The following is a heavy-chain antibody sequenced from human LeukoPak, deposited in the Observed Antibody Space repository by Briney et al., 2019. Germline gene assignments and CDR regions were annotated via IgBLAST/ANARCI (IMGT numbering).Heavy chain of an antibody. CDR2: ISSSSSYI. CDR1: GFTFSSYS. V-gene: IGHV3-21*01. Sequence: GGSLRLSCAASGFTFSSYSMNWVRQAPGKGLEWVSSISSSSSYIYYADSVKGRFTISRDNAKNSLYLQMNSLRAEDTAVYYCAREAAAAGYFDYWGQGTLVTVSS. CDR3: AREAAAAGYFDY. J-gene: IGHJ4*02. D-gene: IGHD6-13*01.